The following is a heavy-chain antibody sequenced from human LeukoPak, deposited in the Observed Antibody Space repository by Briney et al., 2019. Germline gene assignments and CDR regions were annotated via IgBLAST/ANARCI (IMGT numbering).Heavy chain of an antibody. Sequence: SETLSLTCTVSGGSISSSSFYWGWIRQPPGKGLEWVGTIYYIGSTYYNPSLKSRITISVDTSKNQFSLRLSSVTAADTAVYYCASRGPDAFDIWGQGTMVTVSS. V-gene: IGHV4-39*01. CDR1: GGSISSSSFY. D-gene: IGHD3-10*01. J-gene: IGHJ3*02. CDR2: IYYIGST. CDR3: ASRGPDAFDI.